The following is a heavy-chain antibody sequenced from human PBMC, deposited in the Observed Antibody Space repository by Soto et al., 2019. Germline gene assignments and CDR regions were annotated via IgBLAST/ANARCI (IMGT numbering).Heavy chain of an antibody. CDR1: GGTISSWY. J-gene: IGHJ4*02. CDR3: ARRYGSAIDY. CDR2: IYYSGST. V-gene: IGHV4-59*08. D-gene: IGHD1-26*01. Sequence: QVQLQESGPGLVKPSETLSLTCTVSGGTISSWYWSWIRQPPGKGLEWIGYIYYSGSTNCNPSLNSRVTIAVDTSENQFSLKLSSVTAADTAVYYCARRYGSAIDYWGQGTLVTVSS.